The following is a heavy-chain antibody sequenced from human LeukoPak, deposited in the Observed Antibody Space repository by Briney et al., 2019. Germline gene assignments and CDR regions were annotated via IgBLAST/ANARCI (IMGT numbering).Heavy chain of an antibody. D-gene: IGHD6-19*01. Sequence: PSETLSLTCTVSGGSISSYYWSWIRQPAGKGLEWIGRIYTSGSTNYNPSLKSRVTISVDTSKNQFSLKLSSVTAADTAVYYCATHSSGWYTGRAFDIWGQGTMVTVSS. V-gene: IGHV4-4*07. CDR2: IYTSGST. CDR3: ATHSSGWYTGRAFDI. CDR1: GGSISSYY. J-gene: IGHJ3*02.